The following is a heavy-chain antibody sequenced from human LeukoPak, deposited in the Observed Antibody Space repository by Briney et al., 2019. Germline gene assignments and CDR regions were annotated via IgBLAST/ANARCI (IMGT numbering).Heavy chain of an antibody. CDR2: ISAYNGNT. Sequence: GASVKVFCKASGYTFTSYGISWVRQAPGQGLEWMGWISAYNGNTNYAQKLQGRVTMTTDTSTSTAYMELRSLRSDDTAVYYCARVRLNQGYCSGGSCQDAGYYYYGMDVWGQGTTVTVSS. CDR1: GYTFTSYG. CDR3: ARVRLNQGYCSGGSCQDAGYYYYGMDV. V-gene: IGHV1-18*01. D-gene: IGHD2-15*01. J-gene: IGHJ6*02.